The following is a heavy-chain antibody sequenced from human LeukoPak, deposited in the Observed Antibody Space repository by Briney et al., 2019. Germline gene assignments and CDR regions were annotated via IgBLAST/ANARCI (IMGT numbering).Heavy chain of an antibody. CDR2: IYHSGST. D-gene: IGHD6-13*01. Sequence: SRTRSLTSAVSGGSISSSNWWSWVRQPPGKRLEWIGEIYHSGSTNYNPSLKSRVTISVDKSKNQFSLKLSSVTAADTAVYYCARVEITAAGTRPFDYWGQGTLVTVSS. J-gene: IGHJ4*02. CDR3: ARVEITAAGTRPFDY. CDR1: GGSISSSNW. V-gene: IGHV4-4*02.